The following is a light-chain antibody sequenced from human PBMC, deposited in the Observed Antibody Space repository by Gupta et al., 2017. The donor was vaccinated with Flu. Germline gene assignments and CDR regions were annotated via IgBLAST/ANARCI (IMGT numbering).Light chain of an antibody. J-gene: IGKJ1*01. V-gene: IGKV1-39*01. CDR2: AAS. Sequence: DIQMTQSPSSVSASVGDRVTITCRASQRISSYLNWYQQKPGKAPKLLIYAASRVQSGVPSRFSGSGSGTDFTLTISSRQPEDFANYYCQQRDSTLWTFGQGTKVEIK. CDR3: QQRDSTLWT. CDR1: QRISSY.